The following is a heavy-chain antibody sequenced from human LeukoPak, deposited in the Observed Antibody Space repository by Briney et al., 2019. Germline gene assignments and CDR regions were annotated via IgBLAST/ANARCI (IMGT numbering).Heavy chain of an antibody. V-gene: IGHV1-18*01. CDR3: ARDYDILTGYYNRGDNWFDP. CDR2: ISALNGNT. CDR1: GYTFTRYG. J-gene: IGHJ5*02. Sequence: ASVKVSCKASGYTFTRYGISWVRQAPGQGLEWMGWISALNGNTNYAQKLQGRVTMTTDTSTSTAYMELRSLRSDDTAIYYCARDYDILTGYYNRGDNWFDPWGQGTLVTVSS. D-gene: IGHD3-9*01.